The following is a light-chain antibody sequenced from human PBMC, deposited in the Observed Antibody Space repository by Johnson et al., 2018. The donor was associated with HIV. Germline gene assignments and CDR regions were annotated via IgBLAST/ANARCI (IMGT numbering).Light chain of an antibody. CDR2: ENN. V-gene: IGLV1-51*02. CDR3: GTWDSSLSVYV. Sequence: QSVLTQPPSVSAAPGQKVTISCSGSSSNLGNNYVSWYQQLPGTAPKLLIYENNTRPSGIPDRFSGSTSGTSATLGITGLQPGDEADYYCGTWDSSLSVYVFGTGTKVTVL. J-gene: IGLJ1*01. CDR1: SSNLGNNY.